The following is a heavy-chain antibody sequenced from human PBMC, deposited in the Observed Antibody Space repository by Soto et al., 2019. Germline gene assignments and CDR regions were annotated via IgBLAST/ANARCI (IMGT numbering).Heavy chain of an antibody. Sequence: SETLSLTCTVSGDSVSSGGYYWSWIRQPPGKGLEWIGYIYSSGSANYNPSLKSRVAISRDTSKNQISLKVASVTAADTAGYYCARGFSSVSMDAWGQGTTVTVSS. V-gene: IGHV4-61*08. CDR1: GDSVSSGGYY. D-gene: IGHD6-19*01. CDR3: ARGFSSVSMDA. J-gene: IGHJ6*02. CDR2: IYSSGSA.